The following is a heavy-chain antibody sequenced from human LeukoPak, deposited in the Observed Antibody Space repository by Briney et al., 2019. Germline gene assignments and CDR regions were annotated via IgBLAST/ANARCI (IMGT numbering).Heavy chain of an antibody. CDR2: IIPIFGTA. J-gene: IGHJ5*02. CDR1: GYTFTSYA. Sequence: ASVKVSCKASGYTFTSYAMNWVRQAPGQGLEWMGGIIPIFGTANYAQKFQGRVTITADKSTSTAYMELSSLRSEDTAVYYCAREPSWTDYYGSGIPWGQGTLVTVSS. V-gene: IGHV1-69*06. D-gene: IGHD3-10*01. CDR3: AREPSWTDYYGSGIP.